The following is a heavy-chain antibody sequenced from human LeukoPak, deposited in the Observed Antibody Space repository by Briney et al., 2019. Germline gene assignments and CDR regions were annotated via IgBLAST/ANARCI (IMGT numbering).Heavy chain of an antibody. J-gene: IGHJ4*02. D-gene: IGHD6-13*01. Sequence: PGGSLGFSGEAPGLTFSSYGLPWFRQAPAKGLEGVAFIRYDGSNKYYADSVKGRFTISRDNSKNTLYLQMNSLRAEDTAVYYCAKGFEQQLVQGYWGQGTLVTVSS. CDR3: AKGFEQQLVQGY. CDR1: GLTFSSYG. V-gene: IGHV3-30*02. CDR2: IRYDGSNK.